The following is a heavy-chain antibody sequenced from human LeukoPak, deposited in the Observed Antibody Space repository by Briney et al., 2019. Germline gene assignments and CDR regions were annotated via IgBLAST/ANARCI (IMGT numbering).Heavy chain of an antibody. CDR1: GGSFSGYY. D-gene: IGHD4-17*01. CDR2: INHSGST. Sequence: SETLSLTCAVYGGSFSGYYWSWIRQPPGKGLEWIGEINHSGSTNYNPSLKSRVTISVDTSKNQFSLKLSSVTAADTAVYYCARDVPMAVTTKPNYYYGMDVWGQGTTVTVSS. J-gene: IGHJ6*02. V-gene: IGHV4-34*01. CDR3: ARDVPMAVTTKPNYYYGMDV.